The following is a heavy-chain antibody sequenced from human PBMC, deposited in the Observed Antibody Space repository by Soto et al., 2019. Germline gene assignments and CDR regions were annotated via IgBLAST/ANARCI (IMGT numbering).Heavy chain of an antibody. V-gene: IGHV3-7*01. J-gene: IGHJ1*01. CDR3: ARDSKGYCSGGSCLRS. Sequence: EVQLVESGGGLVQPGGSLRLSCAASGFTFSSYWMSWVRQAPWKGLELVAHIKQDGSEKYYVDSVKGRFTISRDNAKNSLYLQMNSLRAEDTAVYYCARDSKGYCSGGSCLRSWGQGTLVTVSS. CDR2: IKQDGSEK. CDR1: GFTFSSYW. D-gene: IGHD2-15*01.